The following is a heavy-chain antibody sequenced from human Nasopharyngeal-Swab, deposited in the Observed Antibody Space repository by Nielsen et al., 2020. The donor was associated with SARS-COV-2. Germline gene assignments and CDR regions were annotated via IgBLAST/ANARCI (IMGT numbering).Heavy chain of an antibody. CDR2: INHSGST. J-gene: IGHJ5*02. Sequence: SQTLTLTCAVYGGSFSGYYWRWIRQPPGKGLEWIGEINHSGSTNYNPSFKSRVTISVDTSKNQFSLKLSSVTAADTAVYYCARGRGSSGLTYNWFDPWGQGTLVTVSS. V-gene: IGHV4-34*01. CDR1: GGSFSGYY. CDR3: ARGRGSSGLTYNWFDP. D-gene: IGHD6-19*01.